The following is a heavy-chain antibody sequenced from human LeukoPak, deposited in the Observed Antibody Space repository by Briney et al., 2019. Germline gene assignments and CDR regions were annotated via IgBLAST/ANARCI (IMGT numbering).Heavy chain of an antibody. CDR3: ARGGAAAYYYYYYYMDV. Sequence: ASVKVSCKASGYTFTSYYMHWVRQAPGQGLEWMGIINPSGGSTSYAQKFQGRVTMTRDTSTSTVYMELSSLRSEDTAVYYCARGGAAAYYYYYYYMDVWGKGTTVTVSS. CDR1: GYTFTSYY. V-gene: IGHV1-46*01. J-gene: IGHJ6*03. CDR2: INPSGGST. D-gene: IGHD6-13*01.